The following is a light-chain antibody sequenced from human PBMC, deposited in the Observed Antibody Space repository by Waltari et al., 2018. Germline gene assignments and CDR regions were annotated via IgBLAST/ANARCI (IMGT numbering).Light chain of an antibody. V-gene: IGKV1-5*03. CDR2: KAS. J-gene: IGKJ1*01. CDR1: QSISSW. CDR3: QQYNSAPWT. Sequence: DIQMTHSPSTLSASVGDRVTITCRASQSISSWLAWYQQKPGKAPKLLIYKASSLESGVPSRFSGSGSGTEFTLTISSLQPDDFATYYCQQYNSAPWTFGQGTKVEIK.